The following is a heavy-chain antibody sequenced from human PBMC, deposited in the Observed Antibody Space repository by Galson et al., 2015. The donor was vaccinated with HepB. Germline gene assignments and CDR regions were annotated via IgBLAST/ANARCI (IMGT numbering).Heavy chain of an antibody. CDR1: GFTFSSYG. D-gene: IGHD1-26*01. J-gene: IGHJ5*02. CDR2: LTYDGSNK. CDR3: AKDPNLQSGSLNWFDP. Sequence: SLRLSCAASGFTFSSYGMHWVRQAPGKGLEWVAVLTYDGSNKNYADSVKGRFTISRDNSKNTLCLQMNSLRGEDTAVYYCAKDPNLQSGSLNWFDPWDQGTLVTVSS. V-gene: IGHV3-30*18.